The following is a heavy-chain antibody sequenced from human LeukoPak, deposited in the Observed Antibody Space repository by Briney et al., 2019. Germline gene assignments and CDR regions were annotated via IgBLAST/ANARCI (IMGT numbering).Heavy chain of an antibody. CDR3: TRGTPWFDP. Sequence: ASVKVSCKASGYTFTGYSMQWVRQAPGQGLEWMGWINPNSGGTNYAQKFQGRVTMTRDTPISTAYMELSSLRSEDTAVYYCTRGTPWFDPWGQGTLVTVSS. CDR2: INPNSGGT. J-gene: IGHJ5*02. D-gene: IGHD4-23*01. V-gene: IGHV1-2*02. CDR1: GYTFTGYS.